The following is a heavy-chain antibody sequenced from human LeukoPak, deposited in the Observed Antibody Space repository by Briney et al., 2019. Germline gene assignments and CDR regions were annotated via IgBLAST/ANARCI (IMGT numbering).Heavy chain of an antibody. D-gene: IGHD3-22*01. CDR3: TIDCYDICSAYQVYL. CDR2: ISGSDGST. J-gene: IGHJ5*02. CDR1: RCTFSNYA. V-gene: IGHV3-23*01. Sequence: GGSLSLSCVSTRCTFSNYAMNWLRQAPGKGLEWVSAISGSDGSTYYSDSVTGRFTISRDNSKNTLYLQMTSLRNDHTAVYYCTIDCYDICSAYQVYLWGQGTLVTVSS.